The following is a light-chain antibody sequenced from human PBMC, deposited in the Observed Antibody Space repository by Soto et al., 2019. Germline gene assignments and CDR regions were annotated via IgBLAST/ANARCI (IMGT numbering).Light chain of an antibody. CDR1: QSISSY. CDR3: QQSHSTPYT. J-gene: IGKJ2*01. Sequence: DIQMTQSPSSLSASVGDRVTITCRASQSISSYLNWYQQKPGKDPKVLIYGASSLETGVPSRFSGSGSATDFNLTISSLQHEDFATYFGQQSHSTPYTFGQGTKLEIK. CDR2: GAS. V-gene: IGKV1-39*01.